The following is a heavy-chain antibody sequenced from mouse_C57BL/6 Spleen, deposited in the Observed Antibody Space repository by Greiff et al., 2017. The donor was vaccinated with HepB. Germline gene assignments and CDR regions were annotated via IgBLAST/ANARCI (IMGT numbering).Heavy chain of an antibody. CDR2: INPSNGGT. CDR3: AREEITTVVDDWYFDV. J-gene: IGHJ1*03. Sequence: QVQLQQPGTELVKPGASVKLSCKASGYTFTSYWMHWVKQRPGQGLEWIGNINPSNGGTNYNEKFKSKATLTVDKSSSTAYMQLSSLTSEDSAVYYCAREEITTVVDDWYFDVWGTGTTVTVSS. CDR1: GYTFTSYW. D-gene: IGHD1-1*01. V-gene: IGHV1-53*01.